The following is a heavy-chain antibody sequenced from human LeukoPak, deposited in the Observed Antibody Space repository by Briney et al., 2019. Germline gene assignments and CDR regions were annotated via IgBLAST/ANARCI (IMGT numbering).Heavy chain of an antibody. CDR2: INIRSDYI. V-gene: IGHV3-21*01. J-gene: IGHJ4*02. D-gene: IGHD1-1*01. Sequence: GGSLRLSCAASGFTFSSYSMNWVRQAPGKGLEWVSSINIRSDYIYYADSVKGRFTISRDNAKNTLYLQMNSLISEDTAVYYCARSTLGTMTRLGDCWGQGTLVTVS. CDR1: GFTFSSYS. CDR3: ARSTLGTMTRLGDC.